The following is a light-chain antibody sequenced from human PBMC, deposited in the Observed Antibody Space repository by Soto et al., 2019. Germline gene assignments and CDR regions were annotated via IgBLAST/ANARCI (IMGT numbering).Light chain of an antibody. J-gene: IGLJ2*01. CDR2: QDS. V-gene: IGLV3-1*01. CDR1: KLGDKY. Sequence: SYELAQPPSVSVSPGQTASITCSGDKLGDKYACWYQQKPGQSPVLVIYQDSKRPSGIPERFSGSNSGNTATLTISGTQAMDEADYYCQAWDSSTAVXGGGTQLTV. CDR3: QAWDSSTAV.